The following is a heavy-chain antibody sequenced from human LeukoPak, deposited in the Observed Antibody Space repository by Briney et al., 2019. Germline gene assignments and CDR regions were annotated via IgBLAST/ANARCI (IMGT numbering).Heavy chain of an antibody. CDR1: GYSFTSYW. CDR3: ARVWLAYCGGDCYSFAY. D-gene: IGHD2-21*02. V-gene: IGHV5-51*01. CDR2: IYPGDSDT. Sequence: GESLKISCKGSGYSFTSYWIGWVRQMPGKGLEWMGIIYPGDSDTRYSPSFQGQVTISADKSISTAYLQWSSLKASDTAMYYCARVWLAYCGGDCYSFAYWGQGTLDTVSS. J-gene: IGHJ4*02.